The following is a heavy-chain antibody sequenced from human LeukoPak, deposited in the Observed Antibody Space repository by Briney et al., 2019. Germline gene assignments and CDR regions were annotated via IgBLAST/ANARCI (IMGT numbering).Heavy chain of an antibody. D-gene: IGHD3-10*01. CDR3: ARRSGSGSNINY. Sequence: ASVKVSCKASGGTFSSYAISWVRQMPGKGLEWMGIIYPGNSDTRYSPSFQGQVTISADKSISTAYLQWSSLKASDTAMYYCARRSGSGSNINYWGQGTLVTVSS. V-gene: IGHV5-51*01. CDR1: GGTFSSYA. CDR2: IYPGNSDT. J-gene: IGHJ4*02.